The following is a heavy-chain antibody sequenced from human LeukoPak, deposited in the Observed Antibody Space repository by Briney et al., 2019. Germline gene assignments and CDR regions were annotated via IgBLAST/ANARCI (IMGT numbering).Heavy chain of an antibody. CDR2: IYYSGST. CDR1: GGSISSSSYY. D-gene: IGHD3-3*01. V-gene: IGHV4-39*01. CDR3: ARKRITIFGVVINFDY. J-gene: IGHJ4*02. Sequence: SETLSLTCTVSGGSISSSSYYWGWIRQPPGKGLEWIGSIYYSGSTYYSPSLKSRVTISVDTSKNQFSLKLSSVTAADTAVYYCARKRITIFGVVINFDYWGQGTLVTVSS.